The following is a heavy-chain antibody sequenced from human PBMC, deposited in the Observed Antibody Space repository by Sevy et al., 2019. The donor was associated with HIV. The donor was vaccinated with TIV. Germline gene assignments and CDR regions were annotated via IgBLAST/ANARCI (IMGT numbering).Heavy chain of an antibody. J-gene: IGHJ4*02. CDR3: TTDAHDFTNYPSPYYFDQ. V-gene: IGHV3-15*01. Sequence: GGSLRLSCAASGFTLSDAWMSWVRQAPGKGLEWVGRIKSKTDGGPTDYAAPVKGRFTISRDESKNILYLQMNSLKTEDTAVYYCTTDAHDFTNYPSPYYFDQWGQGTLVTVSS. CDR2: IKSKTDGGPT. CDR1: GFTLSDAW. D-gene: IGHD4-4*01.